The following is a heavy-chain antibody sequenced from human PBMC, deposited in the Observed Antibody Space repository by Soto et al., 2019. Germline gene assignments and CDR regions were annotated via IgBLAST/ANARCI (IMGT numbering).Heavy chain of an antibody. J-gene: IGHJ4*03. Sequence: EVQLLESGGGLVQPGGSLRLSCAASGFTFSGYAMNWVRQAPGKGLEWVSAISGSGGSTYYADSVKGRFTISRDNSKDTLYLQINGLRVEYTAGHYWAIYDALQLLDCWGQGTQVTVSS. V-gene: IGHV3-23*01. CDR3: AIYDALQLLDC. CDR2: ISGSGGST. CDR1: GFTFSGYA. D-gene: IGHD5-18*01.